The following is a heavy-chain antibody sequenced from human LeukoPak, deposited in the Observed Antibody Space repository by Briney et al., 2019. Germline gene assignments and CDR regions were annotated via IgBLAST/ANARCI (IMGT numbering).Heavy chain of an antibody. CDR1: GFTFSNAW. CDR3: ARGYHTYYYDSSGYYCFQH. CDR2: ISSSSSYI. J-gene: IGHJ1*01. V-gene: IGHV3-21*01. D-gene: IGHD3-22*01. Sequence: GGSLRLSCAASGFTFSNAWMNWVRQAPGKGLEWVSSISSSSSYIYYADSVKGRFTISRDNAKNSLYLQMNSLRAEDTAVYYCARGYHTYYYDSSGYYCFQHWGQGTLVTVSS.